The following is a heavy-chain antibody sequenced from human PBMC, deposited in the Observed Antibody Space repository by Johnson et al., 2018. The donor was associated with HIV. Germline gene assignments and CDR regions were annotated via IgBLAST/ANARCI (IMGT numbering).Heavy chain of an antibody. CDR3: ARSQTMIVDGADAFDI. J-gene: IGHJ3*02. Sequence: QVQLVESGGGVVQPGRSLRLSCAASGFTFSSYAMHWVRQAPGKGLEWVAVISYDGSNKYYADSVKDRFTISRDNSKNTLYLQMNSLRAEDTAVYYCARSQTMIVDGADAFDIWGQGTMVTVSS. CDR1: GFTFSSYA. V-gene: IGHV3-30-3*01. D-gene: IGHD3-22*01. CDR2: ISYDGSNK.